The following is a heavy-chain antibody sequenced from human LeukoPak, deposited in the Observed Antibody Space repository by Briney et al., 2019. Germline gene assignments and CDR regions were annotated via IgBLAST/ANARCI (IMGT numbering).Heavy chain of an antibody. D-gene: IGHD1-26*01. CDR1: GFTFSSYS. V-gene: IGHV3-21*04. CDR3: ARDPYSGSYGADYYYYMDV. CDR2: TSSSSSYI. Sequence: GGSLRLSCAASGFTFSSYSMNWVRQAPGKGLEWVSSTSSSSSYIYYADSVKGRFTISRDNAKNSLYLQMNSLRAEDTAVYYCARDPYSGSYGADYYYYMDVWGKGTTVTISS. J-gene: IGHJ6*03.